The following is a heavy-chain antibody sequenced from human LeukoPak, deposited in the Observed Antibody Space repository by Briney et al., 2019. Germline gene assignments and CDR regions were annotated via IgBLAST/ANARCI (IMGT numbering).Heavy chain of an antibody. D-gene: IGHD3-22*01. V-gene: IGHV3-53*01. CDR3: ARVGSSGYYSLGTTNFEN. CDR2: IYSSGST. J-gene: IGHJ4*02. Sequence: PGGSLRLSCVASGFVVSTKYMSWVRQAPGKGLEWVSVIYSSGSTYYADSVKGRFTISRDNSKNTLYPQMNSLRAEDTAVYYCARVGSSGYYSLGTTNFENWGQGTLVTVSS. CDR1: GFVVSTKY.